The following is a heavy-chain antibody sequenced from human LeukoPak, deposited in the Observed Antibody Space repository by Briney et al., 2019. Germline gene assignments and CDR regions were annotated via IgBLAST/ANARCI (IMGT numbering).Heavy chain of an antibody. CDR3: ARVQPNDGYRDAFDI. J-gene: IGHJ3*02. Sequence: SETLSLTCTVSGGSISSYYWSWIRQPPGKGLEWIGYIYYSGSTNYNPSLKSRVTISVDTSKNQFSLKLSSVTAADTAVYYCARVQPNDGYRDAFDIWGQGTMVTVSS. V-gene: IGHV4-59*01. CDR2: IYYSGST. CDR1: GGSISSYY. D-gene: IGHD1-1*01.